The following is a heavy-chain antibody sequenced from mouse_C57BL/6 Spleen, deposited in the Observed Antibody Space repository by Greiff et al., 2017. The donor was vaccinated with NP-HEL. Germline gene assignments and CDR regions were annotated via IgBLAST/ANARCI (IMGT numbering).Heavy chain of an antibody. CDR2: IDPSDSYT. CDR1: GYTFTSYW. CDR3: ARSGDLMDY. V-gene: IGHV1-50*01. J-gene: IGHJ4*01. Sequence: QVQLQQPGAELVKPGASVKLSCKASGYTFTSYWMQWVKQRPGQGLEWIGEIDPSDSYTNYNQKLKGKATLTVDTSSSTAYMQLSSLTSEDSAVYYCARSGDLMDYWGQGTSVTVSS.